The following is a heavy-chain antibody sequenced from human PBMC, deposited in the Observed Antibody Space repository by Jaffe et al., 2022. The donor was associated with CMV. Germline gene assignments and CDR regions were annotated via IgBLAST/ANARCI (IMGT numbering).Heavy chain of an antibody. V-gene: IGHV3-23*04. Sequence: EVQVVESGGRLVQPGGSLRLSCAASGFTFSTYGMTWVRQAPEKGLEWVSSISASATSTYYADSVKGRFTISRDNSKNTLYLQLNSLRAEDTAVYYCARGNVGFDIWGQGTMLTVSS. D-gene: IGHD3-10*02. J-gene: IGHJ3*02. CDR1: GFTFSTYG. CDR3: ARGNVGFDI. CDR2: ISASATST.